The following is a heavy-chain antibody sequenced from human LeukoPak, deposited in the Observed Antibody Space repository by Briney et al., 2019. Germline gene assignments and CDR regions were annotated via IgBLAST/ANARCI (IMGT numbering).Heavy chain of an antibody. D-gene: IGHD5-12*01. CDR1: GFTFSSYW. CDR2: IKQDGSEK. V-gene: IGHV3-7*01. Sequence: GGSLRLSCAASGFTFSSYWMSWVRQAPGKGLEWVANIKQDGSEKYYVDSVKGRFTISRDNAKNSPYLQMNSLRAEDTAVYYCARGRIPVATYLWGQGTLVTVSS. CDR3: ARGRIPVATYL. J-gene: IGHJ5*02.